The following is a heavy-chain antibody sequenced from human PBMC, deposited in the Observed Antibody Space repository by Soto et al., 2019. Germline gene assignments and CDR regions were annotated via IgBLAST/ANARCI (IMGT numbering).Heavy chain of an antibody. V-gene: IGHV4-30-4*01. CDR3: ARDHSTVTTSGMDV. J-gene: IGHJ6*02. D-gene: IGHD4-17*01. CDR1: GGSISSGDYY. Sequence: QVQLQESGPGLVKPSQTLSLTCTVSGGSISSGDYYWSWIRQPPGKGLEWIGYIYYSGSTYYNPSLNSRVTIAVDTSRNQFSLKLSSVTAADTAVYYCARDHSTVTTSGMDVWGQGTTVTVSS. CDR2: IYYSGST.